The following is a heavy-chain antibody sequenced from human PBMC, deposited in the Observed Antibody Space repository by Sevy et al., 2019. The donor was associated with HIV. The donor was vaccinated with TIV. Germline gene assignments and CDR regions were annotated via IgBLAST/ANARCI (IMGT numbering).Heavy chain of an antibody. CDR1: GFTLYKSA. V-gene: IGHV3-43*01. J-gene: IGHJ6*02. CDR2: ISRDGDSI. CDR3: ARVYCGATYWNPHYYYGLDV. Sequence: GGSLRLSCAASGFTLYKSAMHWVRQVPGKALEWVSLISRDGDSIYYADAVKGRFTICRDNSKNSLYLQMNNLTIEDPALYYCARVYCGATYWNPHYYYGLDVWGQGTTVTVSS. D-gene: IGHD2-21*01.